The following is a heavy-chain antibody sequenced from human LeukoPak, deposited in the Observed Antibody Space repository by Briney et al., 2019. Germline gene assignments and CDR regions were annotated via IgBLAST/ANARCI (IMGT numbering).Heavy chain of an antibody. Sequence: ASVKVSCKASGYSFTTFAMNWVRQAPGQGLEWMGWINTNTGNPTYAQDFTGRFVFSLDTSVTTTFLEISSLKAENTAIYYCARSAWIQPSSDFWGQGTLVTVSS. CDR1: GYSFTTFA. V-gene: IGHV7-4-1*02. J-gene: IGHJ4*02. CDR2: INTNTGNP. CDR3: ARSAWIQPSSDF. D-gene: IGHD5-18*01.